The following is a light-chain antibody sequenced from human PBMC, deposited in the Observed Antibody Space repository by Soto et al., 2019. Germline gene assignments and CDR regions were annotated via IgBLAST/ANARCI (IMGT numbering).Light chain of an antibody. Sequence: QSALTQPASVSGSPGQSITISGTGTSSDVGGYNYVSWYQQHPGKAPKFMIYDVSSRPSGVSNRFSGSKSGNTASLTISGLQAEDEADYYCCSYTTSNTRQIVFGTGTKVTVL. V-gene: IGLV2-14*03. CDR1: SSDVGGYNY. J-gene: IGLJ1*01. CDR2: DVS. CDR3: CSYTTSNTRQIV.